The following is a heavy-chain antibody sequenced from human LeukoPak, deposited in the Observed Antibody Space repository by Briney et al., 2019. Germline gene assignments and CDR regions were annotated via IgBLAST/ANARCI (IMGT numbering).Heavy chain of an antibody. CDR2: IYYSGST. V-gene: IGHV4-39*01. Sequence: GSLRLSCAVSGITLSNYGMSWVRQAPGKGLEWIGSIYYSGSTYYNPSLKSRVTISVDTSKNQFSLKLSSVTAADTAVYYCARHLDDYYDSSGYWDYWGQGTLVTVSS. D-gene: IGHD3-22*01. CDR3: ARHLDDYYDSSGYWDY. CDR1: GITLSNYG. J-gene: IGHJ4*02.